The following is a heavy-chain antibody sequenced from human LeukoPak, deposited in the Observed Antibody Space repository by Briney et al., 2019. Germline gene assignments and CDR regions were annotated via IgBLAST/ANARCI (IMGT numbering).Heavy chain of an antibody. CDR3: ARAGGTSWADY. Sequence: GGSLRLSCEASGFTFRDYWMTWFRQAPGKGLERVANVKQDGTEKFYVDSVKGRFTISRDNGKNSLYLQMNSLRVEDTAIYYCARAGGTSWADYWGQGTLVTVSS. D-gene: IGHD6-13*01. V-gene: IGHV3-7*01. J-gene: IGHJ4*02. CDR2: VKQDGTEK. CDR1: GFTFRDYW.